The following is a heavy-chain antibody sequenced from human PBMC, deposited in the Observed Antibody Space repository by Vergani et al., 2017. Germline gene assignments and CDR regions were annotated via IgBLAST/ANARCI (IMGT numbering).Heavy chain of an antibody. V-gene: IGHV4-59*01. Sequence: QVQLQESGPGLVKPSETLSLTCTVSGGSISSYYWSWIRQPPGKGLEWIGYIYYSGSTNYNPPLKSRVTISVDTSKNQFSLKLSSLTAADTAVYYCARGGGMSTTLTYFDYWGRRTLVTVSS. CDR2: IYYSGST. CDR1: GGSISSYY. D-gene: IGHD5-24*01. J-gene: IGHJ4*02. CDR3: ARGGGMSTTLTYFDY.